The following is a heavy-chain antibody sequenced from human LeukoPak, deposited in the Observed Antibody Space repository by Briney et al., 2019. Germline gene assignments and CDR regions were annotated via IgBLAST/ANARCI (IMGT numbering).Heavy chain of an antibody. CDR3: ARVLLPGYSSGWYRGWFDP. J-gene: IGHJ5*02. CDR2: INHSGST. V-gene: IGHV4-39*07. CDR1: GGSISSSSYY. D-gene: IGHD6-19*01. Sequence: SETLSLPCTVSGGSISSSSYYWGWIRQPPGKGLEWIGGINHSGSTNYNPSLKSRVTISVDTSKNQFSLKLSSVTAADTAVYYCARVLLPGYSSGWYRGWFDPWGQGTLVTVSS.